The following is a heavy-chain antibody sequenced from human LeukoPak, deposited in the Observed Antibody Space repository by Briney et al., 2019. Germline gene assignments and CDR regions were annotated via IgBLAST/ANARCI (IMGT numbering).Heavy chain of an antibody. V-gene: IGHV3-53*01. CDR3: ARHDNPDYYDSSGHINY. J-gene: IGHJ4*02. CDR2: IYSDNT. Sequence: PGGSLRLSCTVSGFTVSSNSMSWVRQAPGKGLEWVSFIYSDNTHYSDSVKGRFTISRDNSKNTLYLQMNSLRAEDTAVYYCARHDNPDYYDSSGHINYWGQGTLVTVSS. D-gene: IGHD3-22*01. CDR1: GFTVSSNS.